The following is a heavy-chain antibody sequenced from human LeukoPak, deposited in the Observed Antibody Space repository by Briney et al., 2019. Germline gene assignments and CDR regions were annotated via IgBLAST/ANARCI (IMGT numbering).Heavy chain of an antibody. Sequence: GGSLRLSCAASGFTFSSNYMSWVRQAPGKGLEWVSVIYSGGSTYYADSVKGRFTISRDNSKNTLYLQMNSLRAEDTAVYYCAGESGGGYDPRLAYWGQGTLVTVSS. J-gene: IGHJ4*02. CDR3: AGESGGGYDPRLAY. CDR2: IYSGGST. V-gene: IGHV3-66*01. CDR1: GFTFSSNY. D-gene: IGHD5-12*01.